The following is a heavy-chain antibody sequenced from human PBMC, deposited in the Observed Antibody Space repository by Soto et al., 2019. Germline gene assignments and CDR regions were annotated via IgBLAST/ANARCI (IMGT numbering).Heavy chain of an antibody. CDR2: ISGDGTTQ. CDR1: GFKFGDHY. J-gene: IGHJ4*02. V-gene: IGHV3-11*01. Sequence: GSLRLSCAASGFKFGDHYMTWIRQAPGKGLEWVSKISGDGTTQYYADSVKGRFTVSRDNTKNSLHLQMNRLRAEDTALYYCAGDPFYYASGFWGQGTLVTVSS. D-gene: IGHD3-16*01. CDR3: AGDPFYYASGF.